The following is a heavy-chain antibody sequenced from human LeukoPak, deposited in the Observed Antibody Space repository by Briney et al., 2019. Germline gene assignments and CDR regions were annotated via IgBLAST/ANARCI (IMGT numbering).Heavy chain of an antibody. CDR3: ARYDYYDGSGYYDY. V-gene: IGHV1-18*01. CDR1: GYTFTSYG. J-gene: IGHJ4*02. Sequence: ASVKVSCKASGYTFTSYGITWVRQAPGQGLEWMGWISSFNGNTNYAQKLQGRVTMTTDTSTSTAYMELRSLRSDDTAVYYCARYDYYDGSGYYDYWGQGTLVTVSS. CDR2: ISSFNGNT. D-gene: IGHD3-22*01.